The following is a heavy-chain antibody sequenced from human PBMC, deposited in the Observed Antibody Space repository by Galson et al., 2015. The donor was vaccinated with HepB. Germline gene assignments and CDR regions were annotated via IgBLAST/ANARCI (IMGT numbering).Heavy chain of an antibody. D-gene: IGHD2-21*02. CDR2: ISAYNGNT. J-gene: IGHJ4*02. Sequence: SVKVSCKASGYTFTSYGISWVRQAPGQGLEWMGWISAYNGNTNYAQKLQGRVTMTTDTSTSTAYMELRSLRSDDTAVYYCARGGDCGGDCTYLMADYWGQGTLVTVSS. CDR1: GYTFTSYG. V-gene: IGHV1-18*01. CDR3: ARGGDCGGDCTYLMADY.